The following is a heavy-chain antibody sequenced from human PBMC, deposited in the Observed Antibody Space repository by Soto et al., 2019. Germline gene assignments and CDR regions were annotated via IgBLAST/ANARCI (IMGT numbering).Heavy chain of an antibody. CDR2: IDPSDSYT. CDR3: ARYDILTGYYGY. J-gene: IGHJ4*01. CDR1: GYSFTSYW. Sequence: PGESLKISCKGSGYSFTSYWISWVRQMPGKGLEWMGRIDPSDSYTNYSPSFQGHVTISADKSISTAYLQWSSLKASDTAMYYYARYDILTGYYGYWGHGTLVTVSS. V-gene: IGHV5-10-1*01. D-gene: IGHD3-9*01.